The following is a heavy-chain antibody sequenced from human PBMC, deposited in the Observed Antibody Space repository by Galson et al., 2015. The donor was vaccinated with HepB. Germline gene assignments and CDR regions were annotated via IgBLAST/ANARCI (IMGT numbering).Heavy chain of an antibody. V-gene: IGHV3-33*06. Sequence: SLRLSCAASGFTFSSYGMHWVRQAPGKGLEWVAVIWYDGSNKYYADSVKGRFTISRDNSKNTLYLQMNSLRAEDTAVYYCAKDRGLEYSSSSYFGYWGQGTLVTVSS. D-gene: IGHD6-6*01. CDR3: AKDRGLEYSSSSYFGY. CDR2: IWYDGSNK. J-gene: IGHJ4*02. CDR1: GFTFSSYG.